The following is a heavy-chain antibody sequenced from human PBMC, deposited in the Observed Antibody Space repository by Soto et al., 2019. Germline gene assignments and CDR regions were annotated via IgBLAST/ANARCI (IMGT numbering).Heavy chain of an antibody. CDR1: GGSFSGYY. D-gene: IGHD3-10*01. J-gene: IGHJ4*02. CDR2: INHSGST. V-gene: IGHV4-34*01. CDR3: ARGCYYGSGSYYTHFDY. Sequence: SETLSLTCAVYGGSFSGYYWSWIRQPPGKGLEWIGEINHSGSTNYNPSLKSRVTISVDTSKNQFSLKLSSVTAADTAVYYCARGCYYGSGSYYTHFDYWGQGTLVTVSS.